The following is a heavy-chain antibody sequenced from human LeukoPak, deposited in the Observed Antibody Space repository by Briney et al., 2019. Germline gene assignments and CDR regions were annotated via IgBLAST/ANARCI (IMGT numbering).Heavy chain of an antibody. D-gene: IGHD6-13*01. J-gene: IGHJ5*02. CDR3: ARDDIRLEAAGNNWFDP. Sequence: GGSLRLSCVVSGFTFSRYWMSWFRQAPGKGLEWVANIKQDGSEKYYVDSVEGRFTISRDNAKNSLYLQMNSLRDEDTALYYCARDDIRLEAAGNNWFDPWGQGTLVTVSS. V-gene: IGHV3-7*01. CDR1: GFTFSRYW. CDR2: IKQDGSEK.